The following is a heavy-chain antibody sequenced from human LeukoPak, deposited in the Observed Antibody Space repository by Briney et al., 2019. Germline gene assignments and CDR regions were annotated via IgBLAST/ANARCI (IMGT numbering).Heavy chain of an antibody. V-gene: IGHV4-59*01. J-gene: IGHJ3*02. Sequence: SETLSFTCTVSGGSISSYYWSWIWQPPGKGLEWIGYIYYSGSTNYNPSLKSRVTISVDTSKNQFSLKLSSVTAADTAVYYCARAQNGGSGSYYTPNDAFDIWGQGTMVTVSS. CDR3: ARAQNGGSGSYYTPNDAFDI. D-gene: IGHD3-10*01. CDR1: GGSISSYY. CDR2: IYYSGST.